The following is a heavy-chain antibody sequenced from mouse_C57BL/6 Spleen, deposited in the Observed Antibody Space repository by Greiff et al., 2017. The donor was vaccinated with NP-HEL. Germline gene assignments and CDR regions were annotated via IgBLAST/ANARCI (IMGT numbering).Heavy chain of an antibody. Sequence: EVQLQQSGAELVRPGASVKLSCTASGFNIKDDYMHWVKQRPEQGLEWIGWIDPENGDTEYASKFQGKATITADTSSNTAYLQLSSLTSEDTAVYYCTTYSSLAWFAYWGQGTLVTVSA. CDR2: IDPENGDT. J-gene: IGHJ3*01. V-gene: IGHV14-4*01. CDR1: GFNIKDDY. CDR3: TTYSSLAWFAY.